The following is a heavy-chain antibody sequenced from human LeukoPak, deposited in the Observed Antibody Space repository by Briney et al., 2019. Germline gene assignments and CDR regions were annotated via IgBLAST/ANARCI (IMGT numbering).Heavy chain of an antibody. J-gene: IGHJ4*02. CDR3: AKCLARGWLRPSYYFDC. Sequence: GGSLRLSCAASGFTFNNFAMIWVRQAPGKGLEWVSAISGSGGSTYYADSVKGRFTISRDNSKNTLYLQMSSPRAEDTAVYYRAKCLARGWLRPSYYFDCWGQGTLVTVSS. V-gene: IGHV3-23*01. CDR2: ISGSGGST. D-gene: IGHD5-12*01. CDR1: GFTFNNFA.